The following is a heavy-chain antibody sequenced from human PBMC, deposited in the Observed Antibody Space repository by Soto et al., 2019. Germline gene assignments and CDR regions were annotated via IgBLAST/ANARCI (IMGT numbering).Heavy chain of an antibody. CDR1: GFPFSSYA. D-gene: IGHD2-2*01. J-gene: IGHJ4*02. CDR3: AKDSGIVVVPAAIVATDY. CDR2: ISGSGGST. V-gene: IGHV3-23*01. Sequence: GSLRRSCSASGFPFSSYAMSCVRQAPGKGLEWVSAISGSGGSTYYADSVKGRFTISRDNSKNTLYLQMNSLRAEDTAVYYCAKDSGIVVVPAAIVATDYWGQGTLVTVSS.